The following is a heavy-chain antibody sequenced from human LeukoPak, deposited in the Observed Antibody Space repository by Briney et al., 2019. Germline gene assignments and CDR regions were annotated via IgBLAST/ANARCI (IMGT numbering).Heavy chain of an antibody. CDR2: INQGGSVQ. D-gene: IGHD5-12*01. CDR1: GFTFRSYW. J-gene: IGHJ4*02. Sequence: GGSLRLSCAASGFTFRSYWMSWVRQAPGKGLEWVANINQGGSVQYYMDSVKGRFTISRDDAKNSLYVQMNSLRDEDTAVYYCARVEYSGWNLEYWGQGTLITVSS. V-gene: IGHV3-7*01. CDR3: ARVEYSGWNLEY.